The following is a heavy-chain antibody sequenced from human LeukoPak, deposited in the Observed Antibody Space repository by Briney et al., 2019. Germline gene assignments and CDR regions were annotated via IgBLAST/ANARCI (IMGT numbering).Heavy chain of an antibody. CDR2: ISYDGSNK. CDR1: GFTFSSYA. D-gene: IGHD1-26*01. J-gene: IGHJ3*02. V-gene: IGHV3-30*14. CDR3: VMGARWPDAFDI. Sequence: GRSLRLSCAASGFTFSSYAMHWVRQAPGKGLEWVAVISYDGSNKYYADSVKGRFTISRDNSKNTLYLQMSSLRAEDTAVYYCVMGARWPDAFDIWGQGTMVTVSS.